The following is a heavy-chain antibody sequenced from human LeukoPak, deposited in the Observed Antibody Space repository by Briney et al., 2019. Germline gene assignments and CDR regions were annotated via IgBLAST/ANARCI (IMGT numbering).Heavy chain of an antibody. V-gene: IGHV3-33*08. CDR1: GFTFSRYA. J-gene: IGHJ4*02. Sequence: GGSLRLSCAASGFTFSRYAMHWVRQAPGKGLEWVAVIWYDGNNKYYADSVKGRFTISRDNSKNTLYLQMNSLRAEDTAVYYCARSTSSEYDIYHFDYWGQGTLVTVSS. D-gene: IGHD3-9*01. CDR2: IWYDGNNK. CDR3: ARSTSSEYDIYHFDY.